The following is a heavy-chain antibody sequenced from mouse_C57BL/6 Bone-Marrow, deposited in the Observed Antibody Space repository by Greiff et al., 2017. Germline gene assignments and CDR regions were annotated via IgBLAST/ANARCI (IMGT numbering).Heavy chain of an antibody. CDR2: IYPGDGDT. CDR1: GYAFSSYW. V-gene: IGHV1-80*01. Sequence: VQGVESGAELVKPGASVKISCKASGYAFSSYWMNWVKQRPGKGLEWIGQIYPGDGDTNYNGKFKGKATLTADKSSSTAYMQLSSLTSEDSAVYFCARRHYYALFAYWGQGTLVTVSA. D-gene: IGHD2-1*01. CDR3: ARRHYYALFAY. J-gene: IGHJ3*01.